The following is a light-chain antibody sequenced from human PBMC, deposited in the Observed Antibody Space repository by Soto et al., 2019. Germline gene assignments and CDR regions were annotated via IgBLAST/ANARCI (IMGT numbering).Light chain of an antibody. Sequence: EIVLTQSPATLSLSPGERAALSCRASQSVSSYLAWYQQKPGQAPRLLIYDASKRAPGIPARFTGSGSGTDFTLTISSLEPEDFAVYFCQQRSNWPSTFGGGTKLAI. J-gene: IGKJ4*01. CDR2: DAS. V-gene: IGKV3-11*01. CDR3: QQRSNWPST. CDR1: QSVSSY.